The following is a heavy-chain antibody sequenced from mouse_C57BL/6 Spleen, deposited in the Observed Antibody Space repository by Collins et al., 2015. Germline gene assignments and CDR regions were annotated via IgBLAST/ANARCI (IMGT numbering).Heavy chain of an antibody. Sequence: QAYLQQSGAELVRPGASVKMSCKASGYTFTSYNMHWIKQTPRQGLEWIGAIYPGNGDTSYNQKFKGKATLTVDKSSSTAYMQLSSLTSEDSAVYFCARGTTAHYFDYWGQGTTLTVSS. V-gene: IGHV1-12*01. CDR1: GYTFTSYN. CDR3: ARGTTAHYFDY. J-gene: IGHJ2*01. D-gene: IGHD1-2*01. CDR2: IYPGNGDT.